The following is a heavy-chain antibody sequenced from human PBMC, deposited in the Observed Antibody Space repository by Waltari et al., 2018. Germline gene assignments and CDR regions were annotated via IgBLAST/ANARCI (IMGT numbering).Heavy chain of an antibody. CDR1: GDSMSGSDF. CDR3: ARDRGRGLYLDS. V-gene: IGHV4-4*02. Sequence: QLQLQQSGPGLVKPSESLSLTCAVSGDSMSGSDFWNWVRQPPGKGLEWIGQVHRSGRTNDNPSLESRVTVSIDTSKNQFSLKVSSATAADTAVYYCARDRGRGLYLDSWGQGTQVTVSP. CDR2: VHRSGRT. J-gene: IGHJ4*02. D-gene: IGHD2-15*01.